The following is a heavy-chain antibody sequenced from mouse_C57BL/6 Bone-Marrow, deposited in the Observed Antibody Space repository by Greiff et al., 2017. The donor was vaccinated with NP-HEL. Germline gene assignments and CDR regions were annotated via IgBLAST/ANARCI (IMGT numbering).Heavy chain of an antibody. Sequence: EVQVVESGGGLVQPGGSLKLSCAASGFTFSDYGMAWVRQAPRKGPEWVAFISNLAYSIYYADTVTGRFTISRENAKNTLYLEMSSLRSEDTATYYCARHSYDYDGYAMDYWGQGTSVTVSS. J-gene: IGHJ4*01. D-gene: IGHD2-4*01. CDR1: GFTFSDYG. CDR3: ARHSYDYDGYAMDY. V-gene: IGHV5-15*01. CDR2: ISNLAYSI.